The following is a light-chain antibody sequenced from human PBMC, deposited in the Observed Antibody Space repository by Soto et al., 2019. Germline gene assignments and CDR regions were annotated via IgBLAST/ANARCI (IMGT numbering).Light chain of an antibody. J-gene: IGKJ1*01. Sequence: DIQMTQSPSSLSASVGDRVTITCRASQGIGDDLGWYQQKPGKAPKRLIYAASSLQSGAPSRFSGSRSGTEFTLTIGSLQPEDFATYYCLQHNTYPPTFGHGTKVEIK. CDR3: LQHNTYPPT. V-gene: IGKV1-17*01. CDR1: QGIGDD. CDR2: AAS.